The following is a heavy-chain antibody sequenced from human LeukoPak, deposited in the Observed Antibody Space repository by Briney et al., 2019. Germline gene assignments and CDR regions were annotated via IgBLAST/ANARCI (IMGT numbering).Heavy chain of an antibody. CDR1: GASVSGSPYY. Sequence: SETLSLTCTVSGASVSGSPYYWGWIRQPPGKGLEWIGSIYSSGSTYYNASLQSRVTISIETSKNQISLRLNSVTAADTAIYYCARGPDRSFYYFDYWGQGTLVTVSS. CDR3: ARGPDRSFYYFDY. D-gene: IGHD1-14*01. CDR2: IYSSGST. V-gene: IGHV4-39*02. J-gene: IGHJ4*02.